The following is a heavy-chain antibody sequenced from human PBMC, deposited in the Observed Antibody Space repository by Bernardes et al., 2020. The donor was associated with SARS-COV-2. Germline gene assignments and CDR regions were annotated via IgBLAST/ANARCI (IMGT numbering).Heavy chain of an antibody. Sequence: SVKVSCKASGGTFSSYAISWVRQAPGQGLEWMGRIIPIFGTANYAQKFQGRVTITADESTSTAYMELSSLRSEDTAVYYCASNYLVGLAYYYYGMDVWGQGTRVTV. J-gene: IGHJ6*02. V-gene: IGHV1-69*13. D-gene: IGHD3-10*01. CDR3: ASNYLVGLAYYYYGMDV. CDR2: IIPIFGTA. CDR1: GGTFSSYA.